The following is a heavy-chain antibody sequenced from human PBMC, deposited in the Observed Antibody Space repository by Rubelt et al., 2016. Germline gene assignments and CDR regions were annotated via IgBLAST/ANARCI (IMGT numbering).Heavy chain of an antibody. V-gene: IGHV3-74*01. CDR3: ASSGYSSGWSYFQH. J-gene: IGHJ1*01. CDR1: GFTFSSYS. Sequence: GSLRLSCEASGFTFSSYSMHWVRQDPGKGLVWVSRIYGDGSSTSYADSVKGRFTISRDNAKYTLYLQMNSLRAEDTAVYYCASSGYSSGWSYFQHWGQGTLVTVSS. CDR2: IYGDGSST. D-gene: IGHD6-19*01.